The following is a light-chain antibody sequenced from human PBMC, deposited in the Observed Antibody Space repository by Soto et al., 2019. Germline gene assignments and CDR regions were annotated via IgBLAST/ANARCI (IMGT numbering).Light chain of an antibody. Sequence: EVVLTQSPDTLSLSPVETATLSCMASQSLRATYVAWYQQRPGQAPRLLIYGASFRATGIPARFSGRGSGTDFTLSISRLEPEDFAVYYCQQYVTSPRTFGQGTKVDIK. CDR3: QQYVTSPRT. CDR1: QSLRATY. V-gene: IGKV3-20*01. CDR2: GAS. J-gene: IGKJ1*01.